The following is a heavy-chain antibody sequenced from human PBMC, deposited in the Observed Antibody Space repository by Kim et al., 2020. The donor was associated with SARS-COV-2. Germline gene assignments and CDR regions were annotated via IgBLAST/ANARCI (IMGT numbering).Heavy chain of an antibody. V-gene: IGHV4-59*09. J-gene: IGHJ3*02. Sequence: TNYSPGLKRRVTISVDTYKNQFSLKLSSVTAADTAVYYCAGGSREGAFDIWGQGTMVTVSS. D-gene: IGHD1-26*01. CDR2: T. CDR3: AGGSREGAFDI.